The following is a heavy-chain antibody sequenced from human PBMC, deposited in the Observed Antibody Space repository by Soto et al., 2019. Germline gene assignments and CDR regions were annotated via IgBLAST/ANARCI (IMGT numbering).Heavy chain of an antibody. CDR3: STSSRNEYHFAMDA. CDR1: GLSVSSSD. D-gene: IGHD6-6*01. Sequence: EVHLVETGGGLIQPGGSLRLSCAASGLSVSSSDMSWVRQASGKGLEWVSVIYSGGSTHDAASVKGRFTISRDNSKNTVHLQMNSLRLDDTAVYFCSTSSRNEYHFAMDAWGQGTTVIVSS. CDR2: IYSGGST. J-gene: IGHJ6*02. V-gene: IGHV3-53*02.